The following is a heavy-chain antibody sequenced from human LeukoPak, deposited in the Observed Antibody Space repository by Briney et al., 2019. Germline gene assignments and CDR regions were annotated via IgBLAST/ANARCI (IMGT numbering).Heavy chain of an antibody. CDR1: GFTFSRFA. J-gene: IGHJ4*02. CDR3: ARREDCVGASCFDAFDY. V-gene: IGHV3-30-3*01. CDR2: ISSDGNNQ. Sequence: PGGSLRLSCAASGFTFSRFAIHWVRQAPGRGLEWVTFISSDGNNQYYADSVKGRFTISRDNSKNALYLQMNSLRPEDTAVYYCARREDCVGASCFDAFDYWGQGTLVTVSS. D-gene: IGHD2-15*01.